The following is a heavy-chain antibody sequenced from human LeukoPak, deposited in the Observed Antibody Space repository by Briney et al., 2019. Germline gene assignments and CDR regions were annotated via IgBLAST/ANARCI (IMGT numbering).Heavy chain of an antibody. CDR3: ARMPLYVWGSYRYDY. CDR2: IYYSGST. CDR1: GGSISTYY. J-gene: IGHJ4*02. D-gene: IGHD3-16*02. V-gene: IGHV4-59*12. Sequence: SETLSLTCTISGGSISTYYWSWIRQPPGKGLEWIGYIYYSGSTNYNPSLKSRVTISVDTSKNQFSLKLSSVTAADTAVYYCARMPLYVWGSYRYDYWGQGTLVTVSS.